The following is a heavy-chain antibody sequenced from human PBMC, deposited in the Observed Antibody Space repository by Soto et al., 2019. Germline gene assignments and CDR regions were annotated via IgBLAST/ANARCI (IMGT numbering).Heavy chain of an antibody. V-gene: IGHV4-61*08. Sequence: WETLSLTCTVSGDSVSSGGYNWSWLRHPPGKGLEWIGYICSSGSANYNPPLKSRVSISRDTSKNPISLKVASGAAADTAGYYCARGCSRCSMDAWGQGTTVTVS. J-gene: IGHJ6*02. CDR2: ICSSGSA. CDR3: ARGCSRCSMDA. D-gene: IGHD6-13*01. CDR1: GDSVSSGGYN.